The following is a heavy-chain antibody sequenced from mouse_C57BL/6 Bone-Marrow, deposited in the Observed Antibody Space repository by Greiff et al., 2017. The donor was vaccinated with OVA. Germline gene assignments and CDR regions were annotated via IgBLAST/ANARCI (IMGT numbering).Heavy chain of an antibody. V-gene: IGHV1-76*01. Sequence: QVQLKESGAELVRPGASVKLSCKASGYTFTDYYINWVKQRPGQGLEWIARIYPGSGNTYYNEKFKGKATLTAEKSSSTAYMQLSSLTSEDSAVYFCAYDGYWYFDVWGTGTTVTVSS. CDR3: AYDGYWYFDV. CDR1: GYTFTDYY. CDR2: IYPGSGNT. J-gene: IGHJ1*03. D-gene: IGHD2-12*01.